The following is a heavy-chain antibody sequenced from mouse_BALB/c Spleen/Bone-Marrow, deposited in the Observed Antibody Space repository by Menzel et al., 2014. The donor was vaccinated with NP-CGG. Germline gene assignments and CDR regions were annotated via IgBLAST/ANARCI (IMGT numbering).Heavy chain of an antibody. J-gene: IGHJ4*01. CDR2: ISSGSSPI. CDR3: ARKGAMITHYYAMDY. V-gene: IGHV5-17*02. D-gene: IGHD2-4*01. CDR1: GFTFSSFG. Sequence: EVQGVESGGGLVQPGGSRKLSCAASGFTFSSFGMHWVRQAPEKGLEWVAYISSGSSPIYYADTVEGRFTISRDNPKNTLFLQMTSLRSEDTAMYYCARKGAMITHYYAMDYWGQGTSVTVSS.